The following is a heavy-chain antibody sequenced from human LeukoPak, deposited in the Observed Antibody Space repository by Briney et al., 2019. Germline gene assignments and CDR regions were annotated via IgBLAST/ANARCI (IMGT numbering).Heavy chain of an antibody. CDR2: IYLSGRT. Sequence: SETLSLTCAVSGGSISSSNWWNWVRQPPGKGLEWIGEIYLSGRTTYSPSLKSRATISADKSKKQFSLKLSSVTAADTAVYYCAREKIGYYDGSGRGWFDPWGQGTLVTVSS. CDR1: GGSISSSNW. V-gene: IGHV4-4*02. D-gene: IGHD3-22*01. J-gene: IGHJ5*02. CDR3: AREKIGYYDGSGRGWFDP.